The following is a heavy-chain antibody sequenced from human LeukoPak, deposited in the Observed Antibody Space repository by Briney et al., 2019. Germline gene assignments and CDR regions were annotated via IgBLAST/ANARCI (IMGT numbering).Heavy chain of an antibody. V-gene: IGHV4-39*07. Sequence: SETLSLTCTVSGDSVSTTIYYWGWIRKPPGRGLECIGSIYYSGSTYYNPSLKSRATILVDTSRNQFSLKLSSVTAADTAVYYCARIYPIIGYCSSTSCPASFDIWGQGTMVTVSS. CDR3: ARIYPIIGYCSSTSCPASFDI. J-gene: IGHJ3*02. D-gene: IGHD2-2*01. CDR2: IYYSGST. CDR1: GDSVSTTIYY.